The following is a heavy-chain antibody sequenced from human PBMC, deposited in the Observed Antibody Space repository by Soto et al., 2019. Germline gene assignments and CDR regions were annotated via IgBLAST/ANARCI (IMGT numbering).Heavy chain of an antibody. CDR2: ISYDGSNK. D-gene: IGHD3-22*01. J-gene: IGHJ4*02. CDR1: GFTFSTYA. Sequence: GGSLRLSCAASGFTFSTYAMAWVRQAPGKGLEWVAVISYDGSNKYYADSVKGRFTISRDNSKNTLYLQMNSLRAEDTAVYYCARDPSSITMIVVVTFDYWGQGTLVTVSS. V-gene: IGHV3-30-3*01. CDR3: ARDPSSITMIVVVTFDY.